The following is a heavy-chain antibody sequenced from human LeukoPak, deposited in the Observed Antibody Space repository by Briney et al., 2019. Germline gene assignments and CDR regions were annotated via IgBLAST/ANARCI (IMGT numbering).Heavy chain of an antibody. CDR1: GGSISSSSYY. CDR3: ARLLDSSGPGDY. CDR2: IYYSGST. J-gene: IGHJ4*02. Sequence: SETLSLTCTVSGGSISSSSYYWGWIRQPPGKGLEWIGSIYYSGSTYYNPSLKSRVTISVDTSKNQFSLKLSSVTAADTAVYYCARLLDSSGPGDYWGPGTRVTLSS. D-gene: IGHD3-22*01. V-gene: IGHV4-39*01.